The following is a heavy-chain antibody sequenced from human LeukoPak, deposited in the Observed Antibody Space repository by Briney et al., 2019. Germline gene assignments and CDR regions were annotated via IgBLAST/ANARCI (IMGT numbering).Heavy chain of an antibody. CDR3: ARVRSYDSSGPSDY. V-gene: IGHV1-69*04. Sequence: SVKVSCKASGGTFSSYAISWVRQAPGQGLEWMGRIIPILGIANYAQKLQGRVTMTTDTSTSTAYMELRSLRSDDTAVYYCARVRSYDSSGPSDYWGQGTLVTVSS. CDR2: IIPILGIA. J-gene: IGHJ4*02. CDR1: GGTFSSYA. D-gene: IGHD3-22*01.